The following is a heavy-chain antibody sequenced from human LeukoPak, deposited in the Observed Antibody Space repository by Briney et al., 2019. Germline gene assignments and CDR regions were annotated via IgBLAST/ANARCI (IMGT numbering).Heavy chain of an antibody. D-gene: IGHD3-10*01. V-gene: IGHV1-69*02. CDR1: GGTFSSYT. J-gene: IGHJ4*02. CDR3: ARAGETADFDY. CDR2: IIPILGIA. Sequence: GASVKVSCKASGGTFSSYTISWVRQAPGQGIEWMGRIIPILGIANYAQKFQGRVTITADKSTSTAYMELSSLRSEDTAVYYCARAGETADFDYWGQGTLVTVSS.